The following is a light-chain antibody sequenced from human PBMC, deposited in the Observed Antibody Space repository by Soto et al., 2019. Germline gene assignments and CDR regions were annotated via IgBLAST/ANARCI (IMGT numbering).Light chain of an antibody. CDR3: SSFSSITREV. CDR1: SSDVGGYSY. Sequence: QSALTQPASVSGSPGQSITISCTGTSSDVGGYSYVSWYQQHPGKTPKLMIYEVSNWPSGVSHRFSGSKSGNTASLTISGLQTEDEADYYCSSFSSITREVFGGGTKVTVL. V-gene: IGLV2-14*01. CDR2: EVS. J-gene: IGLJ2*01.